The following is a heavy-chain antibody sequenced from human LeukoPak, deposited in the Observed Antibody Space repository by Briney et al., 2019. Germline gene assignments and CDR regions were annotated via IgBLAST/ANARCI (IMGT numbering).Heavy chain of an antibody. CDR2: IRYDGSNK. Sequence: PGGSLRLSCAASGFTFSSYGMHWVRQAPGKGLEWVAFIRYDGSNKYYADSVKGRFTISRDNSRNTVYLQMNSLRAEDTAVYYCAKIRAVIWYYYGMDVWGQGTTVTVSS. CDR1: GFTFSSYG. D-gene: IGHD3-10*01. V-gene: IGHV3-30*02. J-gene: IGHJ6*02. CDR3: AKIRAVIWYYYGMDV.